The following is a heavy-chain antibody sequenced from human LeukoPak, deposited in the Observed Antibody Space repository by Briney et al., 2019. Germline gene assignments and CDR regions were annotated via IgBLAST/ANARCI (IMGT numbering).Heavy chain of an antibody. J-gene: IGHJ4*02. CDR2: IKSKTDGGTT. Sequence: GGSLRLSCAASGFTFSSYAMSWVRQAPGKGLEWVCRIKSKTDGGTTDYAAPVKGRFTISRDDSKNTLYLQMNSLKTEDTAVYYCTTAFLSGSFYFDYWGQGTLVTVSS. CDR3: TTAFLSGSFYFDY. V-gene: IGHV3-15*01. CDR1: GFTFSSYA. D-gene: IGHD1-26*01.